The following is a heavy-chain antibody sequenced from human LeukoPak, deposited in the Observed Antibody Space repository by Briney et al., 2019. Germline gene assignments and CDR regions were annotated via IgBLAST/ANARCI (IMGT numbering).Heavy chain of an antibody. J-gene: IGHJ4*02. V-gene: IGHV4-59*01. Sequence: PSETLSLTCTVSGGSISSYYWSWIRQPPGKGLEWIGYIYYSRSTNYNPSLKSRVTISVDTSKNQFSLKLSSVTAADTAVYYCARDVYDYVWGSYRYLDYWGQGTLVTVSS. CDR2: IYYSRST. CDR1: GGSISSYY. D-gene: IGHD3-16*02. CDR3: ARDVYDYVWGSYRYLDY.